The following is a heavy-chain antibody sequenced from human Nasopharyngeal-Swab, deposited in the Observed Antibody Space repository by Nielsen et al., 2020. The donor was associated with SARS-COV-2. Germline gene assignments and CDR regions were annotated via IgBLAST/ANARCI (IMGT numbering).Heavy chain of an antibody. Sequence: GGSLRLSCAASGFTFSSYAMSWVRQAPGKGLEWVSTISGGDGSAYYADSVKGRFTISRDNSRHTLCLQMNSLRAEDTAVYYCARIRTGAYFDYWGQGTLVTVSS. V-gene: IGHV3-23*01. CDR1: GFTFSSYA. D-gene: IGHD1-14*01. J-gene: IGHJ4*02. CDR3: ARIRTGAYFDY. CDR2: ISGGDGSA.